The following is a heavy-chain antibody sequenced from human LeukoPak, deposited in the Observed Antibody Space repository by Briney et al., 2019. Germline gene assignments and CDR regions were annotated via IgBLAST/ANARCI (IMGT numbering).Heavy chain of an antibody. D-gene: IGHD2-2*01. CDR2: ISYDGSNK. J-gene: IGHJ4*02. CDR3: AKDQVYCSSTSCFTDDY. V-gene: IGHV3-30*18. Sequence: GGSLRLSCAASGFTFSSYGMHWVRQAPGKGLEWVAVISYDGSNKYYADSVKGRFTISRDNSKNTLYLQMNSLRAEDTAVYYCAKDQVYCSSTSCFTDDYWGQGNLVTVSS. CDR1: GFTFSSYG.